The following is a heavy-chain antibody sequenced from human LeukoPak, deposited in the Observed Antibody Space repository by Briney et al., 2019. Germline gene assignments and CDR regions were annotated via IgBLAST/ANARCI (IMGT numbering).Heavy chain of an antibody. CDR2: IGTAGDT. V-gene: IGHV3-13*01. CDR3: ASGGLHGASDI. Sequence: GGSLRLSCAASGFTFSSYDMHWVRQATGKGLEWVSAIGTAGDTYYPGSVKGRFTISRENAKNSLYLQMNSLRAGDTAVYYCASGGLHGASDIWGQGTMVTVSS. J-gene: IGHJ3*02. CDR1: GFTFSSYD. D-gene: IGHD2-21*02.